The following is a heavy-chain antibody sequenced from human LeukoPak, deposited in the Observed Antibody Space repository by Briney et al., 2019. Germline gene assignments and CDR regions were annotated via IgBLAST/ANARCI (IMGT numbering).Heavy chain of an antibody. Sequence: SGTLSLTCAVSGGSISSSNWWSWVRQPPGKGLEWIGEIYHSGSTNYNPSLKSRITISVDTSTNQFSLKLSSVTAADTAVYYCARRVGATDACDIWGQGTMVTVSS. J-gene: IGHJ3*02. CDR2: IYHSGST. CDR3: ARRVGATDACDI. D-gene: IGHD1-26*01. CDR1: GGSISSSNW. V-gene: IGHV4-4*02.